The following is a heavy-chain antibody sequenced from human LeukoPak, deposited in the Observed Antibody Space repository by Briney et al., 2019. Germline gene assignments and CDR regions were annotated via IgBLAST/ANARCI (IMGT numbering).Heavy chain of an antibody. CDR1: GYTLTELS. V-gene: IGHV1-24*01. CDR2: SDPEDGET. D-gene: IGHD7-27*01. Sequence: GASVKVSCKVSGYTLTELSMHWVRQAPGKGLEWMGGSDPEDGETIYAQKFQGRVTMTEDTSTDTAYMELSSPRSEDTAVYYCARGAHWGSVPGWFDPWGQGTLVTVSS. CDR3: ARGAHWGSVPGWFDP. J-gene: IGHJ5*02.